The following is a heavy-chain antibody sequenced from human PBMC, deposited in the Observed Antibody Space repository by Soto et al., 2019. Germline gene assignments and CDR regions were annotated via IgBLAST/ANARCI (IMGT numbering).Heavy chain of an antibody. J-gene: IGHJ4*02. CDR2: IIPIFGTA. Sequence: GASVKVSCKASGGTFSSCAISWVRQAPGQGLEWMGGIIPIFGTANYAQKFQGRVTITADESTSTAYMELSSLRSEDTAVYYCARGRSLYGGPHYYFDYWGQGTLVTVSS. D-gene: IGHD4-17*01. CDR3: ARGRSLYGGPHYYFDY. V-gene: IGHV1-69*13. CDR1: GGTFSSCA.